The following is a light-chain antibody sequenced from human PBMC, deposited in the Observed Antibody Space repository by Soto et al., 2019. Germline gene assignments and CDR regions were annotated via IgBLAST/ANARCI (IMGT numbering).Light chain of an antibody. J-gene: IGLJ2*01. CDR3: SSFTSSTTLL. CDR2: AVT. CDR1: ATDVGAYNY. Sequence: QSVLTQPASVSGSPGQSITISCTDTATDVGAYNYVSWYQQHPGRAPKLIIYAVTDRPSGVADRFSGSKSGDTASLTISGLQAEDEAHYYCSSFTSSTTLLFGGGPKLTVL. V-gene: IGLV2-14*01.